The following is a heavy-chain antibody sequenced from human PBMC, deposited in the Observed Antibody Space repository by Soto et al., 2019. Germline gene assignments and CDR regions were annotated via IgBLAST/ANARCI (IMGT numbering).Heavy chain of an antibody. CDR3: ARVGYRDAFDI. J-gene: IGHJ3*02. Sequence: QVQLQQWGAGLLKPSETLSLTCAVYGGSFSGYYWSWIRQPPGKGLEWIGEINHSGSTNYNPSLKSRVTISVDTSKNQFCLKLSSVTAADTAVYYCARVGYRDAFDIWGQGTMVTVSS. CDR1: GGSFSGYY. CDR2: INHSGST. V-gene: IGHV4-34*01. D-gene: IGHD5-18*01.